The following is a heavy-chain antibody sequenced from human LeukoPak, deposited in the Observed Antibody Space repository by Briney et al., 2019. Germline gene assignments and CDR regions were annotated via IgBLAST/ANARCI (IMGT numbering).Heavy chain of an antibody. D-gene: IGHD4-23*01. Sequence: SETLSLTCAVYGGSFTGYHWNWIRQSPQRGLEWIGEINHRGHPHYNPSLESRLTVSVDTSKNQFSLTLKSVTAADTAVYYCARDPTTVVTVPYYFDFWGQGTPVTVSS. J-gene: IGHJ4*02. CDR1: GGSFTGYH. CDR3: ARDPTTVVTVPYYFDF. CDR2: INHRGHP. V-gene: IGHV4-34*01.